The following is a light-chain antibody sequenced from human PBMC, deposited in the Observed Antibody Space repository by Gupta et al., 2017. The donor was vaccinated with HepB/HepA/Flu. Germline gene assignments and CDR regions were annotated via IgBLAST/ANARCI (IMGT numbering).Light chain of an antibody. Sequence: QPLLTQPPSASGPPGPRSTTSCSGSSSTIGSNAVNWYQQLPGPAPSLIIYNNNQRPSGVPDRFSGSKSGTSASMAIRGLQSEDEAGYYCAAWDDSLNALMFGGGTKLTVL. V-gene: IGLV1-44*01. CDR3: AAWDDSLNALM. CDR2: NNN. J-gene: IGLJ3*02. CDR1: SSTIGSNA.